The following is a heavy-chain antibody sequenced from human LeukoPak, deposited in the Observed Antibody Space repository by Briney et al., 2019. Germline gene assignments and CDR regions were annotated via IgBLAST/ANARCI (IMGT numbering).Heavy chain of an antibody. Sequence: SETLSLTCTVSGGSISSSSYYWGWIRQPPGKGLEWIGSIYYSGSTYYNPSLKSRVTISVDTSKNQFSLKLSSVTAADTAVYYCASRPFSGSYLYFDYWGQGTLVTVSS. CDR2: IYYSGST. D-gene: IGHD3-10*01. CDR1: GGSISSSSYY. CDR3: ASRPFSGSYLYFDY. V-gene: IGHV4-39*01. J-gene: IGHJ4*02.